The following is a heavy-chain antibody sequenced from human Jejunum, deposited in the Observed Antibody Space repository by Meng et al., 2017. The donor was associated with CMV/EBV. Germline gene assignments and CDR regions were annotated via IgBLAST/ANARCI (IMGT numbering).Heavy chain of an antibody. V-gene: IGHV3-21*06. J-gene: IGHJ5*02. CDR1: GFTPSSYT. D-gene: IGHD3-3*01. Sequence: YGFTPSSYTLTWIRQAPGKGLEWVASISSANTYIYYADSVRGRFTISRDKDKNSLFLQMSSLRVEDTAVYYCARSYDFWSGRPRFDPWGQGTLVTVSS. CDR2: ISSANTYI. CDR3: ARSYDFWSGRPRFDP.